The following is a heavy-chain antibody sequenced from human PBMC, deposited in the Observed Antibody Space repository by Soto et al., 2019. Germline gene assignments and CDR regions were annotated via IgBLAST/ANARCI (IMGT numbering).Heavy chain of an antibody. Sequence: QVQLVQSGAEVKKPGSSVKVSCKASGDTFSSDTISWVRQAPGQGLEWMGRIIPMLGIVNYAQKFQGRATITADTSTTTAYMELSSLRSEDTAVYYCARDTSPCARDSYYMDVWGKGTTVTVSS. CDR1: GDTFSSDT. J-gene: IGHJ6*03. V-gene: IGHV1-69*08. CDR2: IIPMLGIV. CDR3: ARDTSPCARDSYYMDV.